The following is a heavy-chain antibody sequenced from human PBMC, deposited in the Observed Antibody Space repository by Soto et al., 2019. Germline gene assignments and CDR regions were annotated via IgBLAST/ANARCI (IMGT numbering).Heavy chain of an antibody. CDR2: INHSGST. Sequence: PSETLSLTCAVYGGSFSGYYWSWIRQPPGKGLEWIGEINHSGSTNYNPSLKSRVTISVDTSKNQFSLKLSSVTAADTAVYYRAREIFGVVTSRNDYGDRDRYWYFDLWGRGTLVTVSS. CDR3: AREIFGVVTSRNDYGDRDRYWYFDL. J-gene: IGHJ2*01. V-gene: IGHV4-34*01. D-gene: IGHD3-3*01. CDR1: GGSFSGYY.